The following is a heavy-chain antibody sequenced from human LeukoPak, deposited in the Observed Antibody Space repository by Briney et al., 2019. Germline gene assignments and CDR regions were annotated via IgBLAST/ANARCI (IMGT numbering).Heavy chain of an antibody. CDR3: ARGEDTAEYYYDSSGYYVPTYYFDY. D-gene: IGHD3-22*01. CDR1: GGSISSSSYY. CDR2: VFYSGST. J-gene: IGHJ4*02. Sequence: SETLSLTCTVSGGSISSSSYYWGWIRQPPGKGLEWIGSVFYSGSTYHNPSLKSRVTISGDTSKNQFSLKLRSVTAADTAVYYCARGEDTAEYYYDSSGYYVPTYYFDYWGQGTLVTVSS. V-gene: IGHV4-39*07.